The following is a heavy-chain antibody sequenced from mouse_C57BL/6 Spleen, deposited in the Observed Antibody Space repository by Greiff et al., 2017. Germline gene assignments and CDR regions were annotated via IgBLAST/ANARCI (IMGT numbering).Heavy chain of an antibody. V-gene: IGHV2-6-1*01. J-gene: IGHJ4*01. Sequence: VKLMESGPGLVAPSQSLSITCTVSGFSLTSYGVHWVRQPPGKGLEWLVVIWSDGSTTYNSAIKSRLSISKDNSKSQVFLKMNSLQTDDTAMYYCARQGGNYVFYYAMDYWGQGTSATVSS. CDR1: GFSLTSYG. CDR3: ARQGGNYVFYYAMDY. CDR2: IWSDGST. D-gene: IGHD2-1*01.